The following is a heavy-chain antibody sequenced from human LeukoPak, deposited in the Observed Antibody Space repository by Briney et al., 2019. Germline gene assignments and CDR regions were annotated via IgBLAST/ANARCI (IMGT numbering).Heavy chain of an antibody. D-gene: IGHD2-2*01. V-gene: IGHV1-18*01. CDR3: ARDRRVVVPAAMGY. Sequence: ASVKVSCKASGYTFTSYGISWVRQAPGQGIEWMGWISAYKGNTKYAHKLQGRVTMTTDTSTSTAYMELRSLRSDDTAVYYCARDRRVVVPAAMGYWGQGTLVTVSS. CDR1: GYTFTSYG. J-gene: IGHJ4*02. CDR2: ISAYKGNT.